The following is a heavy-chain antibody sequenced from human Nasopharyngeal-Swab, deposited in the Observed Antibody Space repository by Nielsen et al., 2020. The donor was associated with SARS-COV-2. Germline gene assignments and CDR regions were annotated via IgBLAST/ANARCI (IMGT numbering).Heavy chain of an antibody. CDR1: GFTFNSHG. CDR2: ISFDGSKK. Sequence: GGSLRLSCAASGFTFNSHGMHWVRQAPGKGLEWVAVISFDGSKKYYADSVKGRFTISRDNSKNTLYLQMNSLRAEDTAVYYCAKVPSTVTTLPPDYWGQGTLVTVSS. D-gene: IGHD4-11*01. J-gene: IGHJ4*02. V-gene: IGHV3-30*18. CDR3: AKVPSTVTTLPPDY.